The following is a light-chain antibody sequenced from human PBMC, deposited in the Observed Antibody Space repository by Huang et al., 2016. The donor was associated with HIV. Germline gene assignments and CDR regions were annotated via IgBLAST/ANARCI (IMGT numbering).Light chain of an antibody. CDR2: GAS. V-gene: IGKV3-15*01. J-gene: IGKJ3*01. Sequence: EIVMTQSPATLSVSPGERATLSCRARQSVSSNLAWYQQKPGQAPRLLIYGASTRATGIPASISGSGSGTEFTLTISSLQSEDFAVYYCQQYNNWPRTFGPGTKVDIK. CDR1: QSVSSN. CDR3: QQYNNWPRT.